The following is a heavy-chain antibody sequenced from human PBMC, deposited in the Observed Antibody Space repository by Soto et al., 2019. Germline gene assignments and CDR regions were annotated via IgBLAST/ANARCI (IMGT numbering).Heavy chain of an antibody. D-gene: IGHD4-17*01. J-gene: IGHJ4*02. Sequence: QVQLVQSGAEVKKPGSSVKVSCKASGGTFSSYTISWVRQAPGQGLEWMGRIIPILGIANYAQKFQGRVTITADRATSTAYMELSRLSSEDTAVYYCARDNGNSMDYWGQGTLVTVSS. CDR2: IIPILGIA. CDR3: ARDNGNSMDY. CDR1: GGTFSSYT. V-gene: IGHV1-69*08.